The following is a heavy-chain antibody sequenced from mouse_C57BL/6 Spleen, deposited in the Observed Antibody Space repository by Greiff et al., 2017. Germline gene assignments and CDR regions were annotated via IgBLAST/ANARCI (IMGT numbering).Heavy chain of an antibody. CDR3: AREAYYGSSYVGAMDY. CDR2: IYPGDGDT. J-gene: IGHJ4*01. D-gene: IGHD1-1*01. Sequence: VQLQQSGPELVKPGASVKISCKASGYAFSSSWMNWVKQRPGKGLEWIGRIYPGDGDTNYNGKFKGKATLTADKSSSTAYMQLSSLTSEDSAVYFCAREAYYGSSYVGAMDYWGQGTSVTVSS. CDR1: GYAFSSSW. V-gene: IGHV1-82*01.